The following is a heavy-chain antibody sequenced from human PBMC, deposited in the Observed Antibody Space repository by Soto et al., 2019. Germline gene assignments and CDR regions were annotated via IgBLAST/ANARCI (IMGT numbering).Heavy chain of an antibody. D-gene: IGHD3-22*01. CDR2: INHSGST. V-gene: IGHV4-34*01. CDR3: ARGFPDSSGYPSGSDY. J-gene: IGHJ4*02. CDR1: GGSFSGYY. Sequence: SETLSLTCAVYGGSFSGYYWSWIRQPPGKGLEWIGEINHSGSTNYNPSLKSRVTISVDTSKNQFSLKLSSVTAADTAVYYCARGFPDSSGYPSGSDYWGQGTLVTVSS.